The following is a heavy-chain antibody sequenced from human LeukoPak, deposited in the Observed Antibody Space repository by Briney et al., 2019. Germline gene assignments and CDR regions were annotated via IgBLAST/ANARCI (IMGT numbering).Heavy chain of an antibody. D-gene: IGHD4-17*01. Sequence: PGGSLRLSCAASGFTFSNAWMSWVRQAPGKGLEWVGRIKSKTDGGTTDYAAPVKGRFTISRDDSKHTLYLQMNGLKTEDTAVYYCTTAPYGNYYYYYMDVWGKGTTVTVSS. J-gene: IGHJ6*03. CDR3: TTAPYGNYYYYYMDV. CDR2: IKSKTDGGTT. CDR1: GFTFSNAW. V-gene: IGHV3-15*01.